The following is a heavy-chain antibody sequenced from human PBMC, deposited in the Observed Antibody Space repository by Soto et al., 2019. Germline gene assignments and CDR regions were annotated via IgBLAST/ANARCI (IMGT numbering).Heavy chain of an antibody. CDR3: ARVGGYDRYYFDY. CDR1: GFPFSSYA. D-gene: IGHD3-10*01. Sequence: PGGSLRLSCAASGFPFSSYAMRWVRQSPGKGLEWVSAISSGGVTTYYADSVKGRFTISRDNSKSTLYLQMNSLRVEDTAVYYCARVGGYDRYYFDYWGQGILVTVSS. J-gene: IGHJ4*02. V-gene: IGHV3-23*01. CDR2: ISSGGVTT.